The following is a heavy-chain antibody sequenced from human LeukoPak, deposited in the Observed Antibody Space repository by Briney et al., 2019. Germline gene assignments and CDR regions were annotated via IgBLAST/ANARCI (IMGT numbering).Heavy chain of an antibody. CDR1: GDSVSSYY. D-gene: IGHD6-19*01. CDR2: THYSGST. CDR3: ARDGSGWFLDY. Sequence: SETLSLTCSVSGDSVSSYYWTWIRLSPGKGLEWVGNTHYSGSTRYNPSLKSRLIISIETSKNQFSLNLSSVTAADTAVYYCARDGSGWFLDYWGQGTLVTVSS. J-gene: IGHJ4*02. V-gene: IGHV4-59*02.